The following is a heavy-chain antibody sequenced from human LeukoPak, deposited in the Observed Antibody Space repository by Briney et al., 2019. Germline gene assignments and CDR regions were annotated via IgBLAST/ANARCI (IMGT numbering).Heavy chain of an antibody. J-gene: IGHJ6*02. CDR2: MNPNSGNT. D-gene: IGHD6-13*01. CDR3: ARREEYSSSWYCYYYGMDV. Sequence: ASVKVSCKASGYTFTSYDINWVRQATGQGLEWMGWMNPNSGNTGYAQKFQGRVTMTRNTSISTAYMELSSLRSEDTAVYYCARREEYSSSWYCYYYGMDVWGQGTTVTVSS. CDR1: GYTFTSYD. V-gene: IGHV1-8*01.